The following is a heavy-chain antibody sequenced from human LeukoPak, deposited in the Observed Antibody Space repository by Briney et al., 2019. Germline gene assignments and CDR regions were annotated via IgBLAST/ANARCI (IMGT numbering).Heavy chain of an antibody. V-gene: IGHV3-33*01. CDR2: IWFDGSKR. Sequence: GRSLRLSCAASGFTFSTYGMHWVRQAPGKGLEWVALIWFDGSKRYYGDSLKGRFTVSRDNSKNTLYLQMDSLRAEDTAVYYCARCTGGSCVFDYWGQGTLVTVSS. CDR1: GFTFSTYG. CDR3: ARCTGGSCVFDY. D-gene: IGHD2-8*02. J-gene: IGHJ4*02.